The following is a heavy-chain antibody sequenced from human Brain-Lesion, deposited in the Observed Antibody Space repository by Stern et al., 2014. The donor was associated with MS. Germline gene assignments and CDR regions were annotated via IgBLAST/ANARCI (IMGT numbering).Heavy chain of an antibody. D-gene: IGHD3-22*01. J-gene: IGHJ4*02. Sequence: QDQLVQSGAEVKKPGASVKVSCKASGYTFTGYYMPWVRQAPGQGLEWMGWINPKSGGTNYAQKFQGWVTMTRDTSINTAYMELSRLRSDDTAVYYCATYYYDSTGYNDFWGQGTLVTVS. CDR3: ATYYYDSTGYNDF. V-gene: IGHV1-2*04. CDR2: INPKSGGT. CDR1: GYTFTGYY.